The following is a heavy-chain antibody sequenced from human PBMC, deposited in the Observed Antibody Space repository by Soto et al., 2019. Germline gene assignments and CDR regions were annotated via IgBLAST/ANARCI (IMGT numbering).Heavy chain of an antibody. J-gene: IGHJ4*02. CDR2: ISSSGDTK. D-gene: IGHD6-13*01. Sequence: SLRLSCAASGLSFSDYYMSWIRQAPGKGLEWVSYISSSGDTKLYAESVKGRFTISRDNARNSLHLEMNSLRAEDTAVYYCAKPLSLYSSSYLDYWAQGTRVTVSS. CDR3: AKPLSLYSSSYLDY. V-gene: IGHV3-11*01. CDR1: GLSFSDYY.